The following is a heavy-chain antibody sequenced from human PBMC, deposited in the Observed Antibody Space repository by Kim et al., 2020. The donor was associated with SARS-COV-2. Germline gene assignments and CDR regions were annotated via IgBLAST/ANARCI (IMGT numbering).Heavy chain of an antibody. CDR3: AREIHSSSWTDYYYYGMDV. Sequence: GGSLRLSCAASGFTFSSYWMSWVRQAPGKGLEWVANIKQDGSEKYYVDSVKGRFTISRDNAKNSLYLQMNSLRAEDTAVYYCAREIHSSSWTDYYYYGMDVWGQGTTVTVSS. CDR2: IKQDGSEK. D-gene: IGHD6-13*01. CDR1: GFTFSSYW. V-gene: IGHV3-7*05. J-gene: IGHJ6*02.